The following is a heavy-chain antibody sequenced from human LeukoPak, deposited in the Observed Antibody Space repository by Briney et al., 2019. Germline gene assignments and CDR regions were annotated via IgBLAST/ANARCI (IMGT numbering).Heavy chain of an antibody. CDR3: ARRAYNWGAFDI. V-gene: IGHV3-23*01. CDR1: GFTFSSYE. J-gene: IGHJ3*02. D-gene: IGHD5-24*01. Sequence: GGSLRLSCAASGFTFSSYEMNWVRQAPGKGLEWVSTISPSGSDSYYADSVKGRFTISRDISKNTLYLQMNSLRAEDTAVYYCARRAYNWGAFDIWGQGTMVTVSS. CDR2: ISPSGSDS.